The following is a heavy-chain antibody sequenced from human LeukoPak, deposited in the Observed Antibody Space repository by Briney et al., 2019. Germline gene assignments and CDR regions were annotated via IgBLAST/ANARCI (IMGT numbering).Heavy chain of an antibody. CDR2: ISSSSSYI. D-gene: IGHD6-19*01. Sequence: GGSLRLSCAASGFTFSSYSMNWVRQAPGKGLEWVSSISSSSSYIYYADSVKGRFTISRDNAKNSLYLQMNSLRAEDTAVYYCATSSRIAVAGNDWGQGTLVTVSS. CDR3: ATSSRIAVAGND. CDR1: GFTFSSYS. J-gene: IGHJ4*02. V-gene: IGHV3-21*01.